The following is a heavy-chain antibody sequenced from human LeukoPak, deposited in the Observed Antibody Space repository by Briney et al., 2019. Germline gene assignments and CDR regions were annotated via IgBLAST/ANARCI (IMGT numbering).Heavy chain of an antibody. D-gene: IGHD2-2*01. V-gene: IGHV3-30*18. J-gene: IGHJ5*02. Sequence: GGSLRLSCAASGFTFSSYGMHWVRQAPGKGLEWVAVISYDESSKYYADSVKGRFTISRDNSKNTLYLQMNSLRAEDTAVYYCAKAGFWRSTSWQGDWFDPWGQGTLVTVSS. CDR3: AKAGFWRSTSWQGDWFDP. CDR1: GFTFSSYG. CDR2: ISYDESSK.